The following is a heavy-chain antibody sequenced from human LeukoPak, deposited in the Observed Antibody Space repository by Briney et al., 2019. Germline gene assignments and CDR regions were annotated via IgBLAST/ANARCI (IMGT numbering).Heavy chain of an antibody. CDR1: GYTFTGYY. CDR2: INPNCGGT. D-gene: IGHD3-10*01. V-gene: IGHV1-2*02. J-gene: IGHJ6*02. Sequence: ASVKVSCKASGYTFTGYYMHWVRQAPGQGLEWMGWINPNCGGTNYAQKFQGRVTMTRDTSISTAYMELSRLRSDDTAVYYCASGGFGELLNDYYYYYGMDVWGQGTTVTVSS. CDR3: ASGGFGELLNDYYYYYGMDV.